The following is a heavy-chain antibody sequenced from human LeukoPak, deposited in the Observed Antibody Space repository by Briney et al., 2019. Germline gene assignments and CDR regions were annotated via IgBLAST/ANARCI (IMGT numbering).Heavy chain of an antibody. J-gene: IGHJ4*02. Sequence: GESLKISCKGSGFSSTNYWISWVRQMPGKGLEWMGIIFPDDSDTRYNTSFQGKVTISAYKSISTAYLQCSSLKASATAMYYCAGRRDSSGSYDFWGQGTLVTVSS. V-gene: IGHV5-51*01. CDR1: GFSSTNYW. D-gene: IGHD3-22*01. CDR2: IFPDDSDT. CDR3: AGRRDSSGSYDF.